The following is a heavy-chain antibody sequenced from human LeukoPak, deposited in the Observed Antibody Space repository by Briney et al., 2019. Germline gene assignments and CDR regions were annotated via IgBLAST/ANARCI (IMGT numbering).Heavy chain of an antibody. Sequence: GGSLRLSCAASRFTFSSYGMSWVRQAPGRGLEWVSAISGSGGRTYYGDSVKGRFTISRDNSKHTMYLQINRLRAEDTAVSEWAKETYYDILTGPWTDYWGQGTLVTVSS. CDR2: ISGSGGRT. D-gene: IGHD3-9*01. CDR3: AKETYYDILTGPWTDY. V-gene: IGHV3-23*01. CDR1: RFTFSSYG. J-gene: IGHJ4*02.